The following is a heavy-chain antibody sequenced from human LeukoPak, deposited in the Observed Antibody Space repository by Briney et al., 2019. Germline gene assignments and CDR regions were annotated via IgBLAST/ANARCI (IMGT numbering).Heavy chain of an antibody. D-gene: IGHD3-22*01. J-gene: IGHJ4*02. CDR2: IKQDGSEK. V-gene: IGHV3-7*01. Sequence: PGGSLRLSSAASGFTFSSYWMSWVRQAPGKGLEWVANIKQDGSEKYYVDSVKGRFTISRDNAKNSLYLQMSSLRAEDTAVYYCARDTYDSSGYYAHLDYWGQGTLVTVSS. CDR1: GFTFSSYW. CDR3: ARDTYDSSGYYAHLDY.